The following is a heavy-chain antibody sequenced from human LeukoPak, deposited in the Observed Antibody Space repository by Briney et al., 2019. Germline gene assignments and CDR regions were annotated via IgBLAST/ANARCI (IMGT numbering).Heavy chain of an antibody. CDR1: GFTFSSYA. D-gene: IGHD3-3*01. CDR2: ISGSGGST. CDR3: AREGDFWSGYRATMYDY. V-gene: IGHV3-23*01. J-gene: IGHJ4*02. Sequence: GGSLRLSCAASGFTFSSYAMSWVRQAPGKGLEWVSAISGSGGSTYYADSVKGRFTISRDNAKNTLYLQMNSLRAEDTAVYYCAREGDFWSGYRATMYDYWGQGTLVTVSS.